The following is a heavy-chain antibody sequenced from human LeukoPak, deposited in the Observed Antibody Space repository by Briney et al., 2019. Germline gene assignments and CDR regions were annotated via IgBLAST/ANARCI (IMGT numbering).Heavy chain of an antibody. CDR3: AREFRYYYGSGSYPANWFDP. V-gene: IGHV4-38-2*02. CDR1: GYSISSGYY. J-gene: IGHJ5*02. CDR2: IYHSGST. D-gene: IGHD3-10*01. Sequence: SETLSLTCAVSGYSISSGYYWGWIRQPPGKGLGWIGSIYHSGSTYYNPSLKSRVTISVDTSKTQFSLKLSSVTAADTAVYYCAREFRYYYGSGSYPANWFDPWGQGTLVTVSS.